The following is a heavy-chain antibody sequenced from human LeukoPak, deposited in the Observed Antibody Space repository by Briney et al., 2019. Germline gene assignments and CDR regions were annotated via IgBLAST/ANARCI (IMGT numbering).Heavy chain of an antibody. CDR2: IYSTGST. CDR3: ARVSGAHNAFDI. J-gene: IGHJ3*02. V-gene: IGHV4-59*01. D-gene: IGHD7-27*01. CDR1: GGSINSFY. Sequence: LETLSLTCTVFGGSINSFYWSWIRQPPGKGLEWIGYIYSTGSTNYNPSLKSRVTLSGDTSKSQDSLKLSSVTAADTAVYYCARVSGAHNAFDIWGQGTMVTVSS.